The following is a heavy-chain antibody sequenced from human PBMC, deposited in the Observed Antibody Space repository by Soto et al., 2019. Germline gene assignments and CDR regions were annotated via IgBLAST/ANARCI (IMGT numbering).Heavy chain of an antibody. CDR3: ARGGSSSDYYYYGMDV. Sequence: GASVKVSCKASGYTFTSYDINWVRQATGQGLEWMGWMNPNSGNTGYAQKFQGRVTMTRNTSISTAYMELSSLRSEDTAVYYCARGGSSSDYYYYGMDVWGQGTTVTVSS. D-gene: IGHD6-6*01. V-gene: IGHV1-8*01. CDR2: MNPNSGNT. CDR1: GYTFTSYD. J-gene: IGHJ6*02.